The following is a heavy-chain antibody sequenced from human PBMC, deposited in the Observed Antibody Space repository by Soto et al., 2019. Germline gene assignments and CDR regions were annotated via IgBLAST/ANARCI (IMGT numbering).Heavy chain of an antibody. Sequence: SVKVSCKASGYTFTSYYMHWVRQAPGQGLEWMGIINPSGGSTSYAQKFQGRVTMTRDTSTSTVYMELSSLRSEDTAVYYCARDPVAGSGYYYYGMDVWGQGTTVTVSS. V-gene: IGHV1-46*01. D-gene: IGHD6-19*01. J-gene: IGHJ6*02. CDR2: INPSGGST. CDR1: GYTFTSYY. CDR3: ARDPVAGSGYYYYGMDV.